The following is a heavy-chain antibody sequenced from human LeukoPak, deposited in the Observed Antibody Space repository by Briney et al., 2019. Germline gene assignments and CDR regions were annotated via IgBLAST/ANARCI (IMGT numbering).Heavy chain of an antibody. Sequence: GASVKVSCKASGYTFTGYYMHWVRQAPGQGLEWMGRINPSSGGTNYAQKFQGRVTMTRDTSISTAYMELSRLRSDDTAVYYCARDFLGAHAFDIWGQGTMVTVSS. CDR1: GYTFTGYY. D-gene: IGHD3-16*01. V-gene: IGHV1-2*06. CDR2: INPSSGGT. CDR3: ARDFLGAHAFDI. J-gene: IGHJ3*02.